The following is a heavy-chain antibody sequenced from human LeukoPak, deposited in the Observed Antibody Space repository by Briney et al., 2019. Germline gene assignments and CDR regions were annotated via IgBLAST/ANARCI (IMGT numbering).Heavy chain of an antibody. J-gene: IGHJ4*02. V-gene: IGHV3-7*01. D-gene: IGHD3-22*01. CDR3: TRDVASSTSHFDSSGLLDY. CDR2: INEDGSKK. CDR1: GFTFSSYW. Sequence: GGSLRLFCAASGFTFSSYWMSWVRQAPGKGLEWVANINEDGSKKYYVDSVKGRLTISRDHAEKSLYLHMDSLRGEDTAVYYCTRDVASSTSHFDSSGLLDYWGQGTLVTVSS.